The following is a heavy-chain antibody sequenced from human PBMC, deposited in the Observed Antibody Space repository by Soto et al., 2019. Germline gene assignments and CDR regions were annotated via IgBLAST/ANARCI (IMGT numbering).Heavy chain of an antibody. CDR1: GGSISSSSYY. CDR2: IYYSGST. J-gene: IGHJ6*02. Sequence: GPGPDPPSETLSLTCTVSGGSISSSSYYWGWIRQPPGKGLEWIGSIYYSGSTYYNPSLKSRVTISVDTSKNQFSLKLSSVTAADTAVYYCARQYCSSTSCYSRDDYGMDVWGQGTTVTVSS. D-gene: IGHD2-2*02. V-gene: IGHV4-39*01. CDR3: ARQYCSSTSCYSRDDYGMDV.